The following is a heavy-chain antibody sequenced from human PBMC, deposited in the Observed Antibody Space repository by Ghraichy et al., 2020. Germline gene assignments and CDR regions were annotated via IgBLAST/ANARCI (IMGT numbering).Heavy chain of an antibody. Sequence: SETLSLTCTVSGGSISSDDYYWTWIRQPPGKGLEWIGYIYYSGNTYYNPSLKSRVTISVDTSKNQFSLNLNSVTAADTAVYYCARGLIYYGSGITPSPHFDYWGQGTLVTVSS. J-gene: IGHJ4*02. V-gene: IGHV4-30-4*01. CDR2: IYYSGNT. CDR1: GGSISSDDYY. CDR3: ARGLIYYGSGITPSPHFDY. D-gene: IGHD3-10*01.